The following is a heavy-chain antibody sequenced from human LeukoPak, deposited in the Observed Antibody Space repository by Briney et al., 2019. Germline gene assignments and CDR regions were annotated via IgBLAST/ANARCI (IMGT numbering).Heavy chain of an antibody. Sequence: SETLSLTCTVSGASITSFYYNWIRQSAGKGLEWIGRIHTNGGTDYRPSLNSRVTMSVDTSKKQISLKLTSVTAADTAVYFCSRGGGYGDYWGKGILVTVSS. CDR1: GASITSFY. D-gene: IGHD5-12*01. J-gene: IGHJ4*02. CDR2: IHTNGGT. CDR3: SRGGGYGDY. V-gene: IGHV4-4*07.